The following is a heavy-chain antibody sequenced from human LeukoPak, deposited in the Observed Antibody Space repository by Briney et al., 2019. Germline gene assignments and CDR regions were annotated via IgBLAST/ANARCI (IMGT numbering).Heavy chain of an antibody. D-gene: IGHD3-22*01. V-gene: IGHV3-21*01. Sequence: PGGSLRLSCAASGFTFSSYSMNWVRQAPGKGLEWVSSISSSSSYIYYADSVKGRFTISRDNAKNSLYLQMNSLRAEDTAVYYCARDVRYYYDSSGYTPRGYYFDYWGQGTLVTVSS. CDR3: ARDVRYYYDSSGYTPRGYYFDY. J-gene: IGHJ4*02. CDR2: ISSSSSYI. CDR1: GFTFSSYS.